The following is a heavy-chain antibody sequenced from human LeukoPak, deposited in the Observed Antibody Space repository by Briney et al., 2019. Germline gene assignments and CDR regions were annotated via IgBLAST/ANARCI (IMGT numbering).Heavy chain of an antibody. CDR3: ARERSDYAIFDY. J-gene: IGHJ4*02. CDR1: GFTLSSYW. D-gene: IGHD3-16*01. Sequence: PGGSLRLSCAASGFTLSSYWMSWVRQAPGKGLEWVANIKQDGSEKYYVDSVKGRFTISRDNAKNSLYLQMNSLRAEDTAVYYCARERSDYAIFDYWGQGTLVTVSS. CDR2: IKQDGSEK. V-gene: IGHV3-7*01.